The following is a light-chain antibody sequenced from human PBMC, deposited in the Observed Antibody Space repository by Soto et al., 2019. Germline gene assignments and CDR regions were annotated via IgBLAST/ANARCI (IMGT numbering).Light chain of an antibody. CDR2: DAS. Sequence: EIVLTQSPGTLSLSPLERATLSFRASQSVSNNYLAWYQQKPGQAPRLLMYDASTRATGISARFSGSGSGTEFTLTISNLQSEDFAVYYCHQYNKWPPITFGQGTRLEIK. CDR1: QSVSNN. J-gene: IGKJ5*01. CDR3: HQYNKWPPIT. V-gene: IGKV3-15*01.